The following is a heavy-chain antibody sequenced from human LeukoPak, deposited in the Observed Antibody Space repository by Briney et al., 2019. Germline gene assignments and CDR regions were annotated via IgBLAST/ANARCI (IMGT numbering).Heavy chain of an antibody. D-gene: IGHD5-18*01. Sequence: ASVKVSCKSSGYTFTTSGISWLRQAPGQRLEWMGWINAGNGNTKYSQKFQGRVTITRDTSASTAYMELSSLRSEDTAVYYCARTTAMVTIFDYWGQGTLVTVSS. CDR2: INAGNGNT. CDR3: ARTTAMVTIFDY. J-gene: IGHJ4*02. V-gene: IGHV1-3*01. CDR1: GYTFTTSG.